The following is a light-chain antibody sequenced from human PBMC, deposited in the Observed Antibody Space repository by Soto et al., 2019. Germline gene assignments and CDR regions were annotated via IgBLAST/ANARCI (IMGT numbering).Light chain of an antibody. CDR1: QTIDNY. J-gene: IGKJ2*01. CDR2: GAS. V-gene: IGKV1-39*01. Sequence: DMQMTQSPSSLSASVGDRVTITCRPSQTIDNYLNWYQHKPGKAPKLLIYGASTLQSGVSSRFTGSASWTDFTLTIVNLQAEDFATYYCQQTYTIPFAFGQGTKLEI. CDR3: QQTYTIPFA.